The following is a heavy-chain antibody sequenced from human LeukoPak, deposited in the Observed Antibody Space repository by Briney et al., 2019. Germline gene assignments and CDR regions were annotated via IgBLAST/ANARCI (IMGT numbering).Heavy chain of an antibody. D-gene: IGHD6-19*01. CDR1: GFTFSSYA. CDR3: ASPARPWSSGWFPTRTPYYFDY. CDR2: ISYDGSNK. J-gene: IGHJ4*02. Sequence: PGGSLRLSCAASGFTFSSYAMHWVRQAPGKGLEWVAVISYDGSNKYYADSVKGRFTISRDNSKNTLYLQMNSLRAEDTAVYYCASPARPWSSGWFPTRTPYYFDYWGQGTLVTVSS. V-gene: IGHV3-30*04.